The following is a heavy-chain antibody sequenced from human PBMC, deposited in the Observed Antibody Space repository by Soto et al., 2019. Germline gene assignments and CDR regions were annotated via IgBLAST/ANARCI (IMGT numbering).Heavy chain of an antibody. J-gene: IGHJ6*03. D-gene: IGHD6-19*01. CDR1: GYSFTNYG. V-gene: IGHV1-18*01. Sequence: QDQLVQSGAEVKKPGASVTVSCKASGYSFTNYGVTWVRQAPGQGLEWMGWISAFNGNTHYAQNLQGRVTMTTDASTSTAYMELRSLSSDDTDVYYCARDRGVAQHVAGNTHYSYSMDVWGKGTTVTVYS. CDR2: ISAFNGNT. CDR3: ARDRGVAQHVAGNTHYSYSMDV.